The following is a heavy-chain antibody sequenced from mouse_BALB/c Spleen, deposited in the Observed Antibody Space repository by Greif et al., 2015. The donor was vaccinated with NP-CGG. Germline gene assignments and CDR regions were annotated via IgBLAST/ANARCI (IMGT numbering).Heavy chain of an antibody. CDR1: GFSLTSYG. V-gene: IGHV2-2*02. D-gene: IGHD2-4*01. CDR2: MWSGGST. J-gene: IGHJ4*01. Sequence: VQLQESGPGLVQPSQSLSITCTVSGFSLTSYGVHWVRQPPGKGLEWLGVMWSGGSTDYNAAFISRLGISKDNSKSQVFFKMNSLQANDTAIYYCARAYDYDAGYYAMDYWGQGTSVTVSS. CDR3: ARAYDYDAGYYAMDY.